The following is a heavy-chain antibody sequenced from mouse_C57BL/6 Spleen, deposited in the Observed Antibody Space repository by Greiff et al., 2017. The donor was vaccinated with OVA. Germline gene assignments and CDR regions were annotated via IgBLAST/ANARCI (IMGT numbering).Heavy chain of an antibody. Sequence: QVQLKESGAELVKPGASVKISCKASGYAFSSYWMNWVEQRPGKGLEWIGQIYPGDGDTNYNGKFKGKATLTADKSSSTAYMQLSSLTSEDSAVYFCARSGIYYGYDENYFDYWGQGTTLTVSS. CDR3: ARSGIYYGYDENYFDY. V-gene: IGHV1-80*01. J-gene: IGHJ2*01. D-gene: IGHD2-2*01. CDR1: GYAFSSYW. CDR2: IYPGDGDT.